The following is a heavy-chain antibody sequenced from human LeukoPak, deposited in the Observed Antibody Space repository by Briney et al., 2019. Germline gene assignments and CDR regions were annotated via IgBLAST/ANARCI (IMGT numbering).Heavy chain of an antibody. Sequence: SETLSLTCTVSGGSISSSRYYWGWIRQPPGKGLEWIGYIYYSGSTNYNPSLKSRVTISVDTSKNQFSLKLSSVTAADTAVYYCARRLGRKFGERFYYYHYMDVWDKGTTVTISS. CDR3: ARRLGRKFGERFYYYHYMDV. V-gene: IGHV4-61*05. J-gene: IGHJ6*03. CDR2: IYYSGST. CDR1: GGSISSSRYY. D-gene: IGHD3-10*01.